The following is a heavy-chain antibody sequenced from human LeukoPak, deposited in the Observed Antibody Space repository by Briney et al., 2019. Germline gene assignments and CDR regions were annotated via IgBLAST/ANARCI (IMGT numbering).Heavy chain of an antibody. Sequence: GGSLRLSCAASGFTFSSYAMHWVRQAPGKGLEWVAVISYDGSNKYYADSVKGRFTISRDNSKNTLYLQMNSLRAEDTAVYYCVREIMHYRAFDIWGQGTMVTVSS. CDR1: GFTFSSYA. CDR3: VREIMHYRAFDI. D-gene: IGHD1-14*01. J-gene: IGHJ3*02. V-gene: IGHV3-30*14. CDR2: ISYDGSNK.